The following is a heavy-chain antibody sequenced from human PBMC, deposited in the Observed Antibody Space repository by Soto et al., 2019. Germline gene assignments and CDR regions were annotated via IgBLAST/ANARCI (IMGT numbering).Heavy chain of an antibody. J-gene: IGHJ5*02. CDR3: ARSSVHIAAAGRLDL. CDR2: ISSDGATK. D-gene: IGHD6-13*01. CDR1: GFAFRSHA. V-gene: IGHV3-30*14. Sequence: PVGSLRLSCTASGFAFRSHAMQWVRQAPGKGLEWVAVISSDGATKYVADSLKGRFTISRDNFESTMSLQMNNLRPEDTALYYCARSSVHIAAAGRLDLWGPGTLVTVS.